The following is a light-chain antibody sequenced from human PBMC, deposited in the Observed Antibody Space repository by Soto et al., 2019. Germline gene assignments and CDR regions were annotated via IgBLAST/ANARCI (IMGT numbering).Light chain of an antibody. CDR3: QKRSNWPIT. J-gene: IGKJ5*01. CDR1: QNINRY. V-gene: IGKV3-11*01. Sequence: EIVLTHSPATLSLSPGERSTLSRRASQNINRYLAWYHQKPGQPPRILIYDESTRATGIPARFSGSGSGTDLNLTISRLEPEDFAVYYCQKRSNWPITCGQGTRLEIK. CDR2: DES.